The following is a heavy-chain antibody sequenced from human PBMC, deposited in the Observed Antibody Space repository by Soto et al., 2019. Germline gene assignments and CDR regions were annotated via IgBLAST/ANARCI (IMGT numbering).Heavy chain of an antibody. V-gene: IGHV3-30-3*01. Sequence: QVQLVDSGGGVVQPGRSLRLYCAASGFTFSSYAMHRVRQAPGKGLEWVAVISYDGSNKYYADSVKGRFTISRDNSKNRLYLQMNSLRAEDTAVYYCARERSGSYSGFDAFDIWGQGTLVTVSS. CDR3: ARERSGSYSGFDAFDI. J-gene: IGHJ3*02. D-gene: IGHD1-26*01. CDR1: GFTFSSYA. CDR2: ISYDGSNK.